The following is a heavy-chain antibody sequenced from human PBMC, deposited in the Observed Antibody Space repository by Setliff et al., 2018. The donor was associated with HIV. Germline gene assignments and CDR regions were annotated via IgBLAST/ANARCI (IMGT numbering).Heavy chain of an antibody. CDR1: GGSISSGGYY. J-gene: IGHJ3*01. Sequence: SETLSLTCTVSGGSISSGGYYWSWIRQHPGKGLEWIGYIYYSGSTYYNPSLKSRVTISVDTSKSQVSLTLKSATAADTAVYYCTRGPGGTVPKPLEAFDVWGRGAVVTVSS. D-gene: IGHD1-7*01. CDR2: IYYSGST. CDR3: TRGPGGTVPKPLEAFDV. V-gene: IGHV4-31*03.